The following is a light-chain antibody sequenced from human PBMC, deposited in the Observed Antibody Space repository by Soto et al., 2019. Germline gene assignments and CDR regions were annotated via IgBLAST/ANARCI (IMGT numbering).Light chain of an antibody. CDR3: QQGYSSRWT. Sequence: DIQMTQSPSSLSASVGDRVTITCRASQNIRRYLNWYQQKPGKAPQLLIYATSSLQTGDPSRFSASGSGTDFSLVISDLQPEDSATYYCQQGYSSRWTSGRGTKVEI. J-gene: IGKJ1*01. V-gene: IGKV1-39*01. CDR2: ATS. CDR1: QNIRRY.